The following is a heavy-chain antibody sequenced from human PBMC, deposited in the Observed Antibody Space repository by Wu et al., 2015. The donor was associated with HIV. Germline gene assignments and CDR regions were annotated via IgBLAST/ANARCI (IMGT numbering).Heavy chain of an antibody. CDR1: GYTFTSYY. Sequence: QVQLVQSGAEVKKPGASVKVSCKASGYTFTSYYMHWVRQAPGQGLEWMGIINPSGGSTSYAQKFQGRVTMTRDTSTSTVYMELSSLRSEDTAVYYCARARPYYYDSSGNDAFDIWGQGTMVTVSS. D-gene: IGHD3-22*01. J-gene: IGHJ3*02. V-gene: IGHV1-46*03. CDR2: INPSGGST. CDR3: ARARPYYYDSSGNDAFDI.